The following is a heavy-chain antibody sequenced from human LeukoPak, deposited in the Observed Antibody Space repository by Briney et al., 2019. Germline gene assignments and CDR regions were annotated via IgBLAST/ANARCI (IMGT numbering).Heavy chain of an antibody. D-gene: IGHD3-3*01. V-gene: IGHV5-51*01. CDR1: GYNFTSYW. J-gene: IGHJ4*02. CDR2: IYPGDSDT. CDR3: ARFSGGYYTGGYFDY. Sequence: HGXSLQISCKGSGYNFTSYWIGWGRQVPGKGLEWMGIIYPGDSDTRYSPSFQGQVTISADKSISTAYLQWSSLKASDTAMYYCARFSGGYYTGGYFDYWGQGTLVTVSS.